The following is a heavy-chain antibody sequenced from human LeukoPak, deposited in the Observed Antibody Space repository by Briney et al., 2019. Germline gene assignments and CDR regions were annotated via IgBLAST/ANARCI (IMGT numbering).Heavy chain of an antibody. D-gene: IGHD3-3*01. V-gene: IGHV4-34*01. J-gene: IGHJ6*02. CDR3: ASCFWSPYYYYDMDV. CDR1: GGSFSGYY. CDR2: INHSGST. Sequence: PSETLSLTCAVYGGSFSGYYWSWIRQPPGKGLEWIGEINHSGSTNYNPSLKSRVTISVDTSKNQFSLKLSSVTAADTAVYYCASCFWSPYYYYDMDVWGQGTTVTVSS.